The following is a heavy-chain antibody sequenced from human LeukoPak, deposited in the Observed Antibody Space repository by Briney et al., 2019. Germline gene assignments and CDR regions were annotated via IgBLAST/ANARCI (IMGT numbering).Heavy chain of an antibody. CDR3: ARGRYDFWSGQTIDY. CDR1: GGSFSGYY. D-gene: IGHD3-3*01. V-gene: IGHV4-34*01. Sequence: SETLSLTCAVYGGSFSGYYWSWIRQPPGKGLEWIGEINHSGSTNYNPSLKSRVTISVDTSKNQFSLKLSSVTAADTAVYYCARGRYDFWSGQTIDYWGQGTLVTVSS. CDR2: INHSGST. J-gene: IGHJ4*02.